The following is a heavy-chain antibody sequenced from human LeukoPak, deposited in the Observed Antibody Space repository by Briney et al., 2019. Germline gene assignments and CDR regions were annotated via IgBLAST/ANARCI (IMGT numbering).Heavy chain of an antibody. CDR1: GFTFSSYG. V-gene: IGHV3-23*01. CDR3: ARSPRGLTDY. CDR2: ISGNSDYT. J-gene: IGHJ4*02. Sequence: GGSLRLSCAASGFTFSSYGMSWVRQAPGKGLEWVSSISGNSDYTFYADSVKGRFTISRDNSKNTLHLQMNSLRAEDTAVYYCARSPRGLTDYWGQGTLVTVSS. D-gene: IGHD2-15*01.